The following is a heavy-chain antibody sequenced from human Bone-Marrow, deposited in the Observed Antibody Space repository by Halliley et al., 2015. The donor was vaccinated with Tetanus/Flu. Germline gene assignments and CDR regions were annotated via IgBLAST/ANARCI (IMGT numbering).Heavy chain of an antibody. V-gene: IGHV3-30*03. CDR2: ISYDGSIE. J-gene: IGHJ4*02. D-gene: IGHD3-10*01. CDR3: ARSNY. Sequence: APGRGLEWVTVISYDGSIEYYGDSVRGRFTVSRDNSKNTMYLEMLSLRPEDTAVYYCARSNYWGQGTLVTVSS.